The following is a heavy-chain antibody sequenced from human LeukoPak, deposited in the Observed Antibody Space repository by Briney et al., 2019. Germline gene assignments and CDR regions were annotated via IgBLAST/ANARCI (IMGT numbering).Heavy chain of an antibody. D-gene: IGHD1-26*01. CDR1: GFVLSIYE. J-gene: IGHJ4*02. CDR3: VNDPTPHYPSRWVFFDS. Sequence: PGGSLRLSCAACGFVLSIYEMNWVRQAPGKGLEWLSYISGDGSKIKYADSVQGRFTISRDNAKNSLYLHMNSLRAEDTAVYLCVNDPTPHYPSRWVFFDSWGQGTLVTVSS. V-gene: IGHV3-48*03. CDR2: ISGDGSKI.